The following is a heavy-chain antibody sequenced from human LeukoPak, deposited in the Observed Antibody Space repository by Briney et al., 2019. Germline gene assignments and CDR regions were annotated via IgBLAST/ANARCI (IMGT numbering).Heavy chain of an antibody. CDR1: GGSISSSTYY. V-gene: IGHV4-39*01. CDR3: ARGNWGNYFDY. J-gene: IGHJ4*02. CDR2: IYYSGSI. D-gene: IGHD7-27*01. Sequence: SETLSLTCTVSGGSISSSTYYWSWICQPPGKGLEWIGSIYYSGSIYYNPSLKSRVTISVDTSKKQLSLKLSSVTAADTAVYFCARGNWGNYFDYWGQGSLVTVSS.